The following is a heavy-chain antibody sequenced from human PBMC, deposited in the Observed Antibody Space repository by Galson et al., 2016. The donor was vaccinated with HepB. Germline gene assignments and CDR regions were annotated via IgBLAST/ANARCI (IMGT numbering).Heavy chain of an antibody. CDR3: AAVYCSGTSCPGATDY. J-gene: IGHJ4*02. CDR1: GISFTSFA. CDR2: IVVGSGNT. D-gene: IGHD2-2*01. Sequence: SVKVSCKASGISFTSFAMQWVRQARGQRLEWIGWIVVGSGNTNYAQKFQEIVTITRDMSTSAAYMELSSLRSEDTAVYYCAAVYCSGTSCPGATDYWGQGTLVTVSS. V-gene: IGHV1-58*02.